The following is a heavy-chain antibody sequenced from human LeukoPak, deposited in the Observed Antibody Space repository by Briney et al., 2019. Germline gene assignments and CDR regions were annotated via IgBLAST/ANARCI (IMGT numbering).Heavy chain of an antibody. CDR1: GGSFSGYY. V-gene: IGHV4-34*01. J-gene: IGHJ5*02. CDR2: INHSGST. Sequence: PSETLSLTCAVYGGSFSGYYWSWTRQPPGKGLEWIGEINHSGSTNYNPSLKSRVTISVDTSKNQFSLKLSSVTAADTAVYYCAGANWDGWFDPWGQGTLVTVSS. D-gene: IGHD1-1*01. CDR3: AGANWDGWFDP.